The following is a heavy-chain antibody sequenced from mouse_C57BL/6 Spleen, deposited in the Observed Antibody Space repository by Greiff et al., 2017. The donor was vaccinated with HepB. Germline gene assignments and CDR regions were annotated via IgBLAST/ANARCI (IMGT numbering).Heavy chain of an antibody. J-gene: IGHJ4*01. Sequence: EVMLVESGGGLVKPGGSLKLSCAASGFTFSSYTMSWVRQTPEKRLEWVATISGGGGNTYYPDSVKGRFTISRDNAKNTLYLQMSSLRSEDTALFYWARRGMVTNAMYYWGQGTSGTVSS. CDR2: ISGGGGNT. CDR3: ARRGMVTNAMYY. V-gene: IGHV5-9*01. D-gene: IGHD2-2*01. CDR1: GFTFSSYT.